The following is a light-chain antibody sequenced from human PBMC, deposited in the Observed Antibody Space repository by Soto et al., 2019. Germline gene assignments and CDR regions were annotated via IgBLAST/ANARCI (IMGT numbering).Light chain of an antibody. CDR1: QSLDSN. V-gene: IGKV3-15*01. J-gene: IGKJ3*01. CDR2: DAT. Sequence: EIVVTHSPAPLSVSPGERATLSCRASQSLDSNLAWYRQKPGQAPRLLIYDATTRATGIPARFSGSGSGTDFTLTISSLQSEDFASYYCQQYKSWPFSFGPGTKVEI. CDR3: QQYKSWPFS.